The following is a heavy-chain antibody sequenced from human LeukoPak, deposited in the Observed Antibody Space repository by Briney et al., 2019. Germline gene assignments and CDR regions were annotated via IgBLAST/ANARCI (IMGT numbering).Heavy chain of an antibody. Sequence: GGSLRLSCAASGFTFSSYEMNWVRQAPGKGLEWVSYISSSGSTIYYADSVKGRFTISRDNAKNSLCLQMSSLRAEDTAVYYCARAVAGTFINWGQGTLVTVSS. J-gene: IGHJ4*02. CDR2: ISSSGSTI. CDR3: ARAVAGTFIN. CDR1: GFTFSSYE. V-gene: IGHV3-48*03. D-gene: IGHD6-19*01.